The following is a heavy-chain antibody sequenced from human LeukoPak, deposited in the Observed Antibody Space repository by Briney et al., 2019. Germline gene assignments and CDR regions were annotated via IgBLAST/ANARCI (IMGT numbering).Heavy chain of an antibody. CDR3: AKAGSSGWYGGGYFDY. D-gene: IGHD6-19*01. Sequence: GSLRLSCSASGFTFSSYNMNWVRQAPGKGLEWVSSITSSSTYIYYADSVKGRFTISRDNAKNSLYLQMNSLRAEDMALYYCAKAGSSGWYGGGYFDYWGQGTLVTVSS. V-gene: IGHV3-21*04. J-gene: IGHJ4*02. CDR1: GFTFSSYN. CDR2: ITSSSTYI.